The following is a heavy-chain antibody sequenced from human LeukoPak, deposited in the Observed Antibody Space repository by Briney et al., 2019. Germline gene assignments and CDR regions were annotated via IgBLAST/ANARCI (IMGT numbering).Heavy chain of an antibody. V-gene: IGHV1-8*01. CDR1: GYTFTSYD. D-gene: IGHD3-10*01. CDR2: MNPNSGNT. Sequence: ASVKVSCKASGYTFTSYDINWVRQAPGQGLEWMGWMNPNSGNTVYAQKFQGRVTMTRNTSISTAYMELSSLRSEDTAVYYCARGYGSGSYYTFHYYYGIDVWGQGTTVTVSS. CDR3: ARGYGSGSYYTFHYYYGIDV. J-gene: IGHJ6*02.